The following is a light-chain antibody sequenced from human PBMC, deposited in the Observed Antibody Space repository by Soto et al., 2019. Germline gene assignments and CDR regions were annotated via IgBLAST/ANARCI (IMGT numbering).Light chain of an antibody. CDR1: QSLRHSDGKTY. V-gene: IGKV2D-29*01. CDR3: MQAIQLPIT. Sequence: DIVMLQTPLSLSVTPGQPASISCKSSQSLRHSDGKTYLSWFLQKPGQPPQLLIYEVSNRFSGVHDRFGGSRSGSDLTLKISRVESEDVGVYYCMQAIQLPITFGGGTKVEIK. CDR2: EVS. J-gene: IGKJ4*01.